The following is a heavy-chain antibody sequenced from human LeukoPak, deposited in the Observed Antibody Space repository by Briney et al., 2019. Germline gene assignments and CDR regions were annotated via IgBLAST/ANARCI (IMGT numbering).Heavy chain of an antibody. CDR3: ARDGLRGSGSYYNGLNY. CDR1: GYTFTSYY. Sequence: SVKVSCKASGYTFTSYYMHWVRQAPGQGLEWMGWINPNSGGTNYARKFQGRVTMTRDTSIRTAYMELSRLRSDDTAVYYCARDGLRGSGSYYNGLNYWGQGTLVTVSS. V-gene: IGHV1-2*02. CDR2: INPNSGGT. D-gene: IGHD3-10*01. J-gene: IGHJ4*02.